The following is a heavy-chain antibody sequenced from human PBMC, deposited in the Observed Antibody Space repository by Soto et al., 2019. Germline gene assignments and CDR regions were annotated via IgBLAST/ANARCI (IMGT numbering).Heavy chain of an antibody. J-gene: IGHJ6*02. CDR2: INHSGGT. CDR1: GGSSSGYY. V-gene: IGHV4-34*01. Sequence: PSETLSLTCTVYGGSSSGYYWTWIRQPPGKGLEWIGEINHSGGTNYNPSLKSRVTISIDTSKNQFSLKLRSVIAADTAVYYCARRVDDYVWGRYRLSSYRMDVWGPGTTVTVSS. D-gene: IGHD3-16*02. CDR3: ARRVDDYVWGRYRLSSYRMDV.